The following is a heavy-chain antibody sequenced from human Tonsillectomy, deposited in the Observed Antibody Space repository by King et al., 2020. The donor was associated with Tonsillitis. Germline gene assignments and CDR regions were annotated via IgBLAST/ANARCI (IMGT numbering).Heavy chain of an antibody. J-gene: IGHJ4*02. Sequence: VQLQQWGAGLLKPSETLSLTCAVYGGSFSGYFWTWIRQPPGKGLEGIGEISHSGSTNYNPSLKSRVAISIDTSKNQFSLRLSSVTAADTAVYFCARGKYDFWSGYPDYFDYWGRGTLVTVSS. CDR2: ISHSGST. V-gene: IGHV4-34*01. CDR1: GGSFSGYF. D-gene: IGHD3-3*01. CDR3: ARGKYDFWSGYPDYFDY.